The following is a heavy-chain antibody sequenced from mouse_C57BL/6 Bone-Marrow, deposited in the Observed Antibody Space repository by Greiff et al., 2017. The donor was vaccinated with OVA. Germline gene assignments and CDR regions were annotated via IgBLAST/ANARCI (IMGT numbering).Heavy chain of an antibody. CDR3: ARWDGNYPLAY. D-gene: IGHD2-1*01. CDR1: GYTFTDYY. Sequence: VQLQQSGPELVKPGASVKMSCKASGYTFTDYYMHWVKQSHGKSLEWIGYIYPNNGGNGYNQKFTGTATLTVDKSSSTAYIELRRLTSEDAAVYYGARWDGNYPLAYWGQGTLVTVSA. J-gene: IGHJ3*01. CDR2: IYPNNGGN. V-gene: IGHV1-34*01.